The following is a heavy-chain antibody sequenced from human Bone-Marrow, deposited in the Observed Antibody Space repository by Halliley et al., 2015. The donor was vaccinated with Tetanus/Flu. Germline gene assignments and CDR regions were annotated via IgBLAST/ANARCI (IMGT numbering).Heavy chain of an antibody. Sequence: EWVAVIPYDGSNEYYADAVKGRFAISRDNSKNTVYLQLNSLRDEDTAVYFCANGDEGGLDYWGHGTLVTVSS. V-gene: IGHV3-30*18. CDR3: ANGDEGGLDY. J-gene: IGHJ4*01. D-gene: IGHD3-16*01. CDR2: IPYDGSNE.